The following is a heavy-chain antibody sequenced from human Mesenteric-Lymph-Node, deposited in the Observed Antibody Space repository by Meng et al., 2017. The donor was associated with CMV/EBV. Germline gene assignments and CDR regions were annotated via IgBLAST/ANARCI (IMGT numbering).Heavy chain of an antibody. Sequence: SETLSLTCTVSGGSVSSGSYYWSWIRQPPGKGLEWIGYIYYSGSTNYNPSLKSRVTISVDTSKNQFSLKLSSVTAADTAVYYCARDIAAVPVVGGHYYYGLDVWGQGTTVTVSS. CDR1: GGSVSSGSYY. V-gene: IGHV4-61*01. CDR2: IYYSGST. J-gene: IGHJ6*02. D-gene: IGHD6-13*01. CDR3: ARDIAAVPVVGGHYYYGLDV.